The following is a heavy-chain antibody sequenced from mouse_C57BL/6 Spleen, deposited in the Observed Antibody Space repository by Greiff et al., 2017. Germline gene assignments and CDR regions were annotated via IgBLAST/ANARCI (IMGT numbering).Heavy chain of an antibody. CDR2: IYTSDSET. CDR1: GYTFTSYW. J-gene: IGHJ2*01. Sequence: QVHVKQPGAELVRPGSSVKLSCKASGYTFTSYWMDWVKQRPGQGLEWIGNIYTSDSETHYNQKFKDKATLTVDKSSSTAYMQLSSLTSEDSAVYYCAREWQLYFDYWGQGTTLTVAS. CDR3: AREWQLYFDY. D-gene: IGHD1-3*01. V-gene: IGHV1-61*01.